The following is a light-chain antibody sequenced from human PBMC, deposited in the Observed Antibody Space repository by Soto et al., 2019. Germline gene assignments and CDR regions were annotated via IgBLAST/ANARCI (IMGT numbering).Light chain of an antibody. CDR1: QSVSSN. Sequence: EIVMTQSPDTLSVSTGERATLSCRASQSVSSNLAWYQHKPGQAPRLLIYGASTTATGVPGRFSGSGSGTEFTLTRCILQSEDFAVYYCQQYNNWPRTLGQGTKVEIK. J-gene: IGKJ1*01. CDR2: GAS. CDR3: QQYNNWPRT. V-gene: IGKV3-15*01.